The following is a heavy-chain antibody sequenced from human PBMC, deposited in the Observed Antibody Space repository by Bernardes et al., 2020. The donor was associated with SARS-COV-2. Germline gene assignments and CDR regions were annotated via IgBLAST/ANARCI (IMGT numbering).Heavy chain of an antibody. CDR3: ARGRHCSGGGCSDGYNYGCYYFDN. Sequence: SETLSLTCTVSNGSVTSDNNYWTWIRQSPGKGLEWIGQISYSGSTNYNPSLKRRVTIFIDMSNNQFSLDLSTVTAADSAVYYCARGRHCSGGGCSDGYNYGCYYFDNWGQGTQVTVSS. CDR1: NGSVTSDNNY. J-gene: IGHJ4*02. D-gene: IGHD2-15*01. V-gene: IGHV4-61*01. CDR2: ISYSGST.